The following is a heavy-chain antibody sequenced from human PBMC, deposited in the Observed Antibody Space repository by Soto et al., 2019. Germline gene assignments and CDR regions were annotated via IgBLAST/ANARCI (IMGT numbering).Heavy chain of an antibody. CDR1: GFTFSSYS. V-gene: IGHV3-21*01. CDR2: ISTSSIYI. CDR3: ANHEAADNFSDYYGRNV. J-gene: IGHJ6*02. D-gene: IGHD6-13*01. Sequence: EVQLVESGGGLVKPGGSLRLSCAASGFTFSSYSMNWVRQAPGKGLEWVSSISTSSIYIYYADSVKGRFTMSRDNAKKSPYVKMNSLRAEDTVVYYGANHEAADNFSDYYGRNVWGQGTTVTVSS.